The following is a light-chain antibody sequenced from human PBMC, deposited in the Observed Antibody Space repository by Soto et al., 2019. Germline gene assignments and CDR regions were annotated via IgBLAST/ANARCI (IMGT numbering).Light chain of an antibody. CDR1: SGHSSYA. Sequence: QPVLTQSPSASASLGDSVKLTCTLSSGHSSYAIAWHQQQPEKGPRYLMKLNSDGSHNKGDGIPDRFSGSSSGAERYLTISSLQSEDEADYYCQTRGTGIVVFGGGTKLTVL. J-gene: IGLJ2*01. CDR3: QTRGTGIVV. V-gene: IGLV4-69*01. CDR2: LNSDGSH.